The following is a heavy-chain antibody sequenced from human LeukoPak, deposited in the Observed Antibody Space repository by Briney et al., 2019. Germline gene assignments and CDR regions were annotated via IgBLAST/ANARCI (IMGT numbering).Heavy chain of an antibody. D-gene: IGHD1-26*01. CDR2: IYPGDSDT. CDR3: ARTLYSGSFLSYFDY. J-gene: IGHJ4*02. CDR1: GYSFTSYW. Sequence: GESLQISCKGSGYSFTSYWIGWVRQMPGKGLEWMGIIYPGDSDTRYSPSFQGQVTISADKSISTAYLQWSSLKASDTAMYYCARTLYSGSFLSYFDYWGQGTLVTVSS. V-gene: IGHV5-51*01.